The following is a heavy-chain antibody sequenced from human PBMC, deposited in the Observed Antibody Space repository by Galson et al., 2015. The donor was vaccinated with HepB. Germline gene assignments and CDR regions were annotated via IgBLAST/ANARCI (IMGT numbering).Heavy chain of an antibody. J-gene: IGHJ4*02. CDR1: GFIFSDSD. CDR2: IRRKDRNYAT. D-gene: IGHD3-16*01. V-gene: IGHV3-73*01. Sequence: SLRLSCAASGFIFSDSDIHWIRQASGKGLEWVGYIRRKDRNYATAYAESVEGRFTISRDESMNTAYLQMNSLKTEDTAVYYCTRQGDTIDYWGQGTRVTVPS. CDR3: TRQGDTIDY.